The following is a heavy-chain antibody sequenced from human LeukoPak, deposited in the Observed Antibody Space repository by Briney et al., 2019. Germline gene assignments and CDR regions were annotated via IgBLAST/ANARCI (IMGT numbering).Heavy chain of an antibody. J-gene: IGHJ4*02. CDR3: AKGDRNSYYSFDY. Sequence: WIRQTPGKGLEWVSGISWNSATIGYADSVKGRFTISRDNAKNSLYLQMNSLKPEDSAFYYCAKGDRNSYYSFDYWGQGALVTVSS. CDR2: ISWNSATI. V-gene: IGHV3-9*01. D-gene: IGHD1-26*01.